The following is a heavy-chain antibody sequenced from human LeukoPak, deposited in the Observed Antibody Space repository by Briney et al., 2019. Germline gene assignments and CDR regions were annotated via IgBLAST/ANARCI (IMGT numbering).Heavy chain of an antibody. V-gene: IGHV1-2*02. CDR2: ISPNSGDT. J-gene: IGHJ4*02. D-gene: IGHD5-18*01. CDR3: ARGLWRATTIQLPDY. CDR1: GYTFTGYY. Sequence: ASVKVSCKASGYTFTGYYMHWVRQAPGQGLEWMGWISPNSGDTDIAQKFQGRVTMTRDTSIATSYMEVDSLTSDDTAVYYCARGLWRATTIQLPDYWGQGTLVTVSS.